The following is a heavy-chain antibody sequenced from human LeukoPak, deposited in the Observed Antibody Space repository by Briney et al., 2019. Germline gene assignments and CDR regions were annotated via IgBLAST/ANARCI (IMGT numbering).Heavy chain of an antibody. CDR2: MSPNTDDT. J-gene: IGHJ6*03. V-gene: IGHV1-8*02. D-gene: IGHD3-22*01. Sequence: GASVKVSCKASGYSFAGYYIHWVRQAPGQGLEWMGWMSPNTDDTNYAQKFQGRVTMTRNTSISTAYMELSSLRSEDTAVYYCARGRRSSGYYFYYYYYMDVWGKGTTVTISS. CDR3: ARGRRSSGYYFYYYYYMDV. CDR1: GYSFAGYY.